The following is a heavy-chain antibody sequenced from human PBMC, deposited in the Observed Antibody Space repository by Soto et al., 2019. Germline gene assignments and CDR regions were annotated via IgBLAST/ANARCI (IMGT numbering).Heavy chain of an antibody. CDR2: IYHSGYT. D-gene: IGHD1-1*01. CDR3: ARDQLEGNWFDP. V-gene: IGHV4-30-2*01. Sequence: QLQLQESGSGLVKPSQTLSLTCTVSGGSISSGGYAWNWIRQAPGKGLEWIGYIYHSGYTLYNPSLKGRVIISVDKSKNYFSLNLTSVTAADTAVYYCARDQLEGNWFDPWGQGTLVTVSS. CDR1: GGSISSGGYA. J-gene: IGHJ5*02.